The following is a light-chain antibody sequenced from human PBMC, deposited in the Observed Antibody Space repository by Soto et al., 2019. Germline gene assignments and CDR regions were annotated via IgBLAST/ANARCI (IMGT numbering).Light chain of an antibody. J-gene: IGLJ1*01. CDR1: SSDVGNYIY. CDR2: EVS. Sequence: QSVLTQPASVSGSPGQSITISCPGTSSDVGNYIYVSWFQHHPGKAPKLTIYEVSNRPSGVSNRFSASKSGNPDSLTIPGLQAEDEADYYCSSYTRNNTPFVFGTGTKSPA. CDR3: SSYTRNNTPFV. V-gene: IGLV2-14*01.